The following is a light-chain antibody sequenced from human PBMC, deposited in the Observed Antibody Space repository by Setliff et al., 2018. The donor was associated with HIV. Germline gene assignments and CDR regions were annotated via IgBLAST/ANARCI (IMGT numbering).Light chain of an antibody. CDR2: DAS. CDR3: LQDNTYPWT. V-gene: IGKV1-6*01. Sequence: AIQMTQSPSSLSASVGDRVTISCRASQDIGNDLGWYQQKPGKAPNLLIYDASRLQSGVPSRFSGSGSGTDFTLTISSLQPEDFATYYCLQDNTYPWTFGQGTKVDI. CDR1: QDIGND. J-gene: IGKJ1*01.